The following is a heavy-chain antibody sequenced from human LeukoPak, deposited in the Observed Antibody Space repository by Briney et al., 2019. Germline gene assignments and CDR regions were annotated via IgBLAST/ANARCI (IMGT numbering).Heavy chain of an antibody. Sequence: GGSLRLSCTASGFTFGDYAMCWFRQAPGKGLEWVGFIRSKAYGGTTEYAASVKGRFTISRDDSKSIAYLQMNSLKTEDTAVYYCTRSPSYYYDSSGYLNPDDYWGQGTLVTVSS. CDR3: TRSPSYYYDSSGYLNPDDY. CDR1: GFTFGDYA. J-gene: IGHJ4*02. CDR2: IRSKAYGGTT. D-gene: IGHD3-22*01. V-gene: IGHV3-49*03.